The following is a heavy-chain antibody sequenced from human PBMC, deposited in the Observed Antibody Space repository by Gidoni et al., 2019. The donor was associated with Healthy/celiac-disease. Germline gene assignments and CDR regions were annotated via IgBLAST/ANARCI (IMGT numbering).Heavy chain of an antibody. Sequence: EVQLVESGGGLVKPGGSLRLSCAASGFTFSSYSMNWVRQAAGKGLEWVSSISSSSSYIYYADSVKGRFTISRDNAKNSLYLQMNSLRAEDTAVYYCARDRRRYSNYVCTYSSSCQLDYWGQGTLVTVSS. CDR1: GFTFSSYS. V-gene: IGHV3-21*01. CDR3: ARDRRRYSNYVCTYSSSCQLDY. D-gene: IGHD6-13*01. CDR2: ISSSSSYI. J-gene: IGHJ4*02.